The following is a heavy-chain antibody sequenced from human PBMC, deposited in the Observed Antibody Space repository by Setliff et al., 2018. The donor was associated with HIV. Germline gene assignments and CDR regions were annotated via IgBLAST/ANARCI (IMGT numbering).Heavy chain of an antibody. V-gene: IGHV1-2*02. D-gene: IGHD3-22*01. J-gene: IGHJ3*02. CDR2: INPNSGGT. Sequence: FSCKASGYTFTGYYMHWVRQAPGQGLEWMGWINPNSGGTNYAQKFQGRVTMTRDTSISTAYMELSRLRSDDTAVYYCARDRYYDSSGYYWFDAFDIWGQGTMVTVSS. CDR1: GYTFTGYY. CDR3: ARDRYYDSSGYYWFDAFDI.